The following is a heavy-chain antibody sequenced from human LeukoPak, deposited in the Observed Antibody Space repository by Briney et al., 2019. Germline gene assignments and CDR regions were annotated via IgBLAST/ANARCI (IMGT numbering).Heavy chain of an antibody. D-gene: IGHD4-23*01. CDR2: IYSGGST. J-gene: IGHJ6*02. V-gene: IGHV3-53*01. Sequence: GGSLRLSCAASGFTVSSNYMSWVRQAPGKGLEWVSVIYSGGSTYYADSVRGRFTIPRDNSKNTLYLQMNSLRAEDTAVYYCAKTLYYYYGMDVWGQGTTVTVSS. CDR3: AKTLYYYYGMDV. CDR1: GFTVSSNY.